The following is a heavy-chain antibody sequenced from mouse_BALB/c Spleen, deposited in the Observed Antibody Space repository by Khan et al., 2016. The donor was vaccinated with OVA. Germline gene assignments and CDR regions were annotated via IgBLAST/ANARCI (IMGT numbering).Heavy chain of an antibody. Sequence: QVQLQQPGAELARPGASVKLSCKASGYTFTDYYINWVKQRTGQGLEWIGEISRGSGDTYYTAKFKGKATLTADKSSTTAYMQLSSLTSEASAVYFCARRNYFGYTFAYWGQGTLVTVSA. CDR3: ARRNYFGYTFAY. CDR1: GYTFTDYY. CDR2: ISRGSGDT. D-gene: IGHD1-2*01. J-gene: IGHJ3*01. V-gene: IGHV1-77*01.